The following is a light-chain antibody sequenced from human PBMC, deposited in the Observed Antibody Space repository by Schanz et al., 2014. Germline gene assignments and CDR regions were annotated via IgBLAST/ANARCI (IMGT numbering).Light chain of an antibody. CDR1: QTVGSNH. J-gene: IGKJ4*01. CDR3: QQRSSWPLT. CDR2: GAS. Sequence: EIVLTQSPGTLSLSPGERATLSCRASQTVGSNHLAWYQLKPGQAPRLLIYGASIRATGIPERFSGSGSGTDFTLTISSLEPEDFAAYYCQQRSSWPLTFGGGTKVEIK. V-gene: IGKV3D-20*02.